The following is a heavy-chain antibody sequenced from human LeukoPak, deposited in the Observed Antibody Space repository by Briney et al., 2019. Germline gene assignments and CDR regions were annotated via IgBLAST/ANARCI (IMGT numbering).Heavy chain of an antibody. J-gene: IGHJ4*02. D-gene: IGHD6-19*01. CDR1: GYTFTGYY. CDR2: INPNSGGT. CDR3: ARSGIAVAGTKTFDY. V-gene: IGHV1-2*02. Sequence: ASVKVSCKASGYTFTGYYMHWVRQAPGQGLEWMGWINPNSGGTNYAQKFQGRVTMTRDTSISTACMELSRLRSDDTAVYYCARSGIAVAGTKTFDYWGQGTLVTVSS.